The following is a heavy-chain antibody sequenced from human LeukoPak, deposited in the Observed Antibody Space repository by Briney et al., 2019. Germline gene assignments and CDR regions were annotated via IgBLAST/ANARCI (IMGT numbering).Heavy chain of an antibody. CDR1: GGSISSYY. J-gene: IGHJ4*02. V-gene: IGHV4-59*08. CDR3: ARHRSKWLQSSFDY. CDR2: IYYSGST. Sequence: SETLYLTCTVSGGSISSYYWSWIRQPPGKGLEWIGYIYYSGSTNYNPSLKSRVTISVDTSKNQFSLKLNSVTAADTAVYYCARHRSKWLQSSFDYWGQGTLVTVSS. D-gene: IGHD5-24*01.